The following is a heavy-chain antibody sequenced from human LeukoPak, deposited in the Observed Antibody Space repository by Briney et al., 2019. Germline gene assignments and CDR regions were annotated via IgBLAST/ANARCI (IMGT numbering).Heavy chain of an antibody. CDR3: ARRGVGSGYYYYFDH. CDR1: GGSISSYY. CDR2: IYYSGST. J-gene: IGHJ4*02. V-gene: IGHV4-59*08. Sequence: SETLSLTCTVSGGSISSYYWSWIRQPPGKGLEWIGYIYYSGSTNYNPSLKSRVTISVDTSKNQFSLKLSSVTAADTAVYYCARRGVGSGYYYYFDHWGQGTLVTVSS. D-gene: IGHD3-22*01.